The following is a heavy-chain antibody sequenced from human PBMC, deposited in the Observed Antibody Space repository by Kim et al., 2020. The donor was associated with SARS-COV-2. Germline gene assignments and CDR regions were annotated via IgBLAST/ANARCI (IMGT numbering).Heavy chain of an antibody. CDR1: GFYFSGFA. Sequence: GGSLRLSCAASGFYFSGFAMNWVRLAPGKGLEWVSTISASGSETYYADSVKGRFTISRDNSNNTIYLQMNSLRGEDTALYYCAKDVTIFFRYFFGMDVWG. CDR3: AKDVTIFFRYFFGMDV. J-gene: IGHJ6*01. D-gene: IGHD3-3*01. CDR2: ISASGSET. V-gene: IGHV3-23*01.